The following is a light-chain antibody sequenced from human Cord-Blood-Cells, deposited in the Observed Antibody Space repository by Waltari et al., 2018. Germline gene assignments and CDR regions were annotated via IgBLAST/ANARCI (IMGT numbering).Light chain of an antibody. V-gene: IGKV4-1*01. J-gene: IGKJ3*01. CDR3: QQYYSTPLT. CDR1: QSVLYSANNKNY. Sequence: DIVMTQSPDSLAVCLGERATINGKSSQSVLYSANNKNYLAWYQQKPGQPPKLLIYWASTRESGVPDRFSGSGSGTDFTLTISSLQAEDVAVYYCQQYYSTPLTFGPGTKVDIK. CDR2: WAS.